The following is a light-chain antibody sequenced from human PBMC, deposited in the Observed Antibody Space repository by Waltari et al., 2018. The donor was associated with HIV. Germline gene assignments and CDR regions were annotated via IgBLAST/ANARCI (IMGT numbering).Light chain of an antibody. CDR3: AAWDENLNGL. Sequence: QSVLTQPPSASGTPGQRVTISCSGSSSNIGTNTVHWYQHLPGSAPKLLIYSNNQRPSGVPARCSASKSGTSASLAISGLRSEDEAEYYCAAWDENLNGLFGGGTKLTVL. V-gene: IGLV1-44*01. CDR1: SSNIGTNT. CDR2: SNN. J-gene: IGLJ3*02.